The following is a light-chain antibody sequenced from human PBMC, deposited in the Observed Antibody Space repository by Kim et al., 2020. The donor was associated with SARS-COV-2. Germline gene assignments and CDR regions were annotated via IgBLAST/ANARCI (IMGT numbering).Light chain of an antibody. J-gene: IGKJ4*01. V-gene: IGKV3-11*01. CDR2: DAS. Sequence: SWPPRERATLSCRASQSVSSYLAWYQRKPGQAPRLLIYDASNRATGIPARFSGSGSGTDFTLTISSLGPEDFAVYYCQQRGNWPLTFGGGTKLEI. CDR1: QSVSSY. CDR3: QQRGNWPLT.